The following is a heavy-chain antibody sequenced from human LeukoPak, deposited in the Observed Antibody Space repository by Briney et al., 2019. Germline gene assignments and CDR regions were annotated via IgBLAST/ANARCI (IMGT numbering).Heavy chain of an antibody. Sequence: GRSLSLSYAASGFTFSNYAMDCVGQHPGKGLLHVSAISSNGGSTYYADSVQGRFTISRDSSKNTLYLQMGSLRAEDMAVYYCARSSGGLFDYWGQGTLVTVSS. CDR1: GFTFSNYA. CDR3: ARSSGGLFDY. V-gene: IGHV3-64*02. J-gene: IGHJ4*02. CDR2: ISSNGGST. D-gene: IGHD3-10*01.